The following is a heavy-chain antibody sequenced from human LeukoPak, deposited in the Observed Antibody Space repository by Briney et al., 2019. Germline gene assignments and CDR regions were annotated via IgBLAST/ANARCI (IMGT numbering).Heavy chain of an antibody. V-gene: IGHV1-69*13. J-gene: IGHJ4*02. D-gene: IGHD3-22*01. Sequence: GASVKVSCKASGGTFSSYAISWVRQAPGQGLEWMGGIIPIFGTANYAQKFQGRVTITADESTSTAYMELSSLRSEDTAVYYCARGGYYYDSSGYMDYWGQGTLVTVSS. CDR2: IIPIFGTA. CDR1: GGTFSSYA. CDR3: ARGGYYYDSSGYMDY.